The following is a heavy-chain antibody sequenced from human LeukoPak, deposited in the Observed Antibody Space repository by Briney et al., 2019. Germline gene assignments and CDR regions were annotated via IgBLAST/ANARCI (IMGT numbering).Heavy chain of an antibody. CDR1: GFTFSSYS. CDR3: ARDSIAVSQDFDY. V-gene: IGHV3-21*01. Sequence: GGSLRLSCAASGFTFSSYSMTWVRQAPGKGLEWVSSISSSSSYIYYADSVKGRFTISRDNAKNSLYLQMNSLRAEDTAVYYCARDSIAVSQDFDYWGQGTLVTVSS. CDR2: ISSSSSYI. D-gene: IGHD6-19*01. J-gene: IGHJ4*02.